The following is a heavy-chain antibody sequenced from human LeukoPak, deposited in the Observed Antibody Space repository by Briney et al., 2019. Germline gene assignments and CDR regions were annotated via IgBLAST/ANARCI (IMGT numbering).Heavy chain of an antibody. V-gene: IGHV1-3*01. CDR1: GYTFTDYA. D-gene: IGHD5-12*01. Sequence: GASVKCSCKASGYTFTDYAMQWVRQAPRQSLEWIGWINAGIGATKYAQMFQCRVTITRQTSASTAYMELSSLRSEDTAVYYCARGRGVAPRQGYYLDYWGQGTLVTVSS. J-gene: IGHJ4*02. CDR3: ARGRGVAPRQGYYLDY. CDR2: INAGIGAT.